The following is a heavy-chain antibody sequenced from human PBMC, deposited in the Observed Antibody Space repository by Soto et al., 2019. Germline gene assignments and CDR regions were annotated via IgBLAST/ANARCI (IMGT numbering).Heavy chain of an antibody. CDR3: ARAPLGTTSRIVVKNWFDP. J-gene: IGHJ5*02. CDR2: IIPIFGTA. D-gene: IGHD3-22*01. CDR1: GGTFSSYA. V-gene: IGHV1-69*13. Sequence: GASVKVSCKASGGTFSSYAISWVRQAPGQGLEWMGGIIPIFGTANYAQKFQGRVTITADESTSTAYMELSSLRSEDTAVYYCARAPLGTTSRIVVKNWFDPWGQGTLVTVSS.